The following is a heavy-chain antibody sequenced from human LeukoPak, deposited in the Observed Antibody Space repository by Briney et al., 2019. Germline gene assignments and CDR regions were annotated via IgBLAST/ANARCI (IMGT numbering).Heavy chain of an antibody. Sequence: GESLKISCKGSGYSFTSYWIGWVRQMPGKGLEWMGIIYPGDSDTRYSPSFQGQVTISADKSISTAYLQWSSLKASDTAMYYCASSRITMVRGVLGAFDIWGQGTMVTVSS. CDR2: IYPGDSDT. J-gene: IGHJ3*02. D-gene: IGHD3-10*01. CDR3: ASSRITMVRGVLGAFDI. V-gene: IGHV5-51*01. CDR1: GYSFTSYW.